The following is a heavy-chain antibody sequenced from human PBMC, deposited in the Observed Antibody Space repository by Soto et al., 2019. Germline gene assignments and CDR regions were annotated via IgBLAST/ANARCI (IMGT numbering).Heavy chain of an antibody. J-gene: IGHJ3*02. CDR1: GFTFSSYG. CDR3: ANDGPTRAAFEI. CDR2: ISYDGSNK. V-gene: IGHV3-30*18. Sequence: PGGSLRLSCAASGFTFSSYGMHWVRQAPGKGLEWVAVISYDGSNKYYADSVKGRFTISRDNSKNTLYLQMNSLRAEDTAVYYCANDGPTRAAFEIRGQGQMVT.